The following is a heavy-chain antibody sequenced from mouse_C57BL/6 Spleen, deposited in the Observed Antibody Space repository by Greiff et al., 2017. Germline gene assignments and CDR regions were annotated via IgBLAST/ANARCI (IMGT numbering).Heavy chain of an antibody. CDR1: GYSFTGYF. V-gene: IGHV1-20*01. CDR3: ASDGYYDYYAMDY. D-gene: IGHD2-3*01. J-gene: IGHJ4*01. CDR2: INPYNGDT. Sequence: EVQRVESGPELVKPGDSVKISCKASGYSFTGYFMNWVMQSHGKSLEWIGRINPYNGDTFYNQKFKGKATLTVDKSSSTAHMELRSLTSEDSAVYYCASDGYYDYYAMDYWGQGTSVTVSS.